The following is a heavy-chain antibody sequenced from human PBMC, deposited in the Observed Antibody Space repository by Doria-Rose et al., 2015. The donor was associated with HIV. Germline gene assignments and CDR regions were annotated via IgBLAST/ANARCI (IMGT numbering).Heavy chain of an antibody. CDR1: GVSLSSPGMG. CDR2: IFSDDER. V-gene: IGHV2-26*01. Sequence: LVKPTETLTLTCTVSGVSLSSPGMGVSWIRQPPGKALEWLANIFSDDERAYKTSLKSRLTTSRGTSKIHVVLTMTDMDPVDTATYYCARIKSSRWYHKYYFDFWGQGTLAIVSA. CDR3: ARIKSSRWYHKYYFDF. D-gene: IGHD6-13*01. J-gene: IGHJ4*02.